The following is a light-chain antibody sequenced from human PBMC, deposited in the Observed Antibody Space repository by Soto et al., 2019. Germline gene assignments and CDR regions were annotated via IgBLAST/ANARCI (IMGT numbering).Light chain of an antibody. CDR2: KAS. CDR1: QTISSW. Sequence: DIQMTQSTSTLSGSVGDRVTITCRASQTISSWLAWYQQKPGKAPKLLIYKASTLKSGVPSRFSGSGSGTEFTLTISSLQPDDFATYYCQQYNSYSRTFGQGTKVE. J-gene: IGKJ1*01. V-gene: IGKV1-5*03. CDR3: QQYNSYSRT.